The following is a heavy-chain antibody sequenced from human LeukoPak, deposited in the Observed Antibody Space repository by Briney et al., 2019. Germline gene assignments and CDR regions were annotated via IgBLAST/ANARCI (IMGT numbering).Heavy chain of an antibody. Sequence: PSETLSLTCTVSGGSISSSSYYWGWIRQPPGKGLEWIGSIYYSGSTYYNPSLKSRVTISVDTSKNQFSLKLSSVTAADTAVYYCARSGSSGWYWFDPWGQGTLVTVSS. V-gene: IGHV4-39*01. D-gene: IGHD6-19*01. J-gene: IGHJ5*02. CDR3: ARSGSSGWYWFDP. CDR1: GGSISSSSYY. CDR2: IYYSGST.